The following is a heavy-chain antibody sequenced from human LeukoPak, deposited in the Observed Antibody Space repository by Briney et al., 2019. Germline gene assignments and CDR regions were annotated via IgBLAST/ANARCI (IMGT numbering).Heavy chain of an antibody. CDR1: GYTFSSCD. Sequence: ASVKVSCKASGYTFSSCDINWVRQATGQGLEWMGWMNPNSGNTVYAQKFQGRVTITRNTSISTAYMELSSLRSEDTAVYYCARFITMIVVVLPWGYYFDYWGQGTLVTVSS. CDR2: MNPNSGNT. D-gene: IGHD3-22*01. V-gene: IGHV1-8*03. CDR3: ARFITMIVVVLPWGYYFDY. J-gene: IGHJ4*02.